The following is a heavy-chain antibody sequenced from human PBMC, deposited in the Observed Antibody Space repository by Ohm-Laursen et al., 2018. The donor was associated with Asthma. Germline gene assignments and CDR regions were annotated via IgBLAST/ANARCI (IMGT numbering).Heavy chain of an antibody. CDR2: ISYDGSNK. J-gene: IGHJ6*02. CDR1: GFTFSSYA. V-gene: IGHV3-30-3*01. CDR3: ARVSPAYYYYGMDV. Sequence: SLRLSCAASGFTFSSYAMHWVRQAPGKGLEWVAVISYDGSNKYYADSVKGRFTISRDNSKNTLYLQMNSLRAEDTAVYYCARVSPAYYYYGMDVWGQGTTVTVSS. D-gene: IGHD2-2*01.